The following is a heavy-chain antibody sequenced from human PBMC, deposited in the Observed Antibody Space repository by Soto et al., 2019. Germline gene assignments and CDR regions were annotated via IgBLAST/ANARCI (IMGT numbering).Heavy chain of an antibody. CDR1: GYTFTSYA. Sequence: QVQLVQSGAEEKKPGASVKVSCKASGYTFTSYAMHWVRQAPGERLEWMGWINAGNGNTKYSQKFQGRVTITRDTSASTAYMELSSLRSEDTAVYYCARGTVVTHFDYWGQGTLVTVSS. V-gene: IGHV1-3*05. CDR2: INAGNGNT. J-gene: IGHJ4*02. D-gene: IGHD2-15*01. CDR3: ARGTVVTHFDY.